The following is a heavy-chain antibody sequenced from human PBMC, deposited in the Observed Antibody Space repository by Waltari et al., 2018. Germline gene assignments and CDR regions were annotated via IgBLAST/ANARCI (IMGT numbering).Heavy chain of an antibody. CDR3: AKDQFPTAMVQTFDY. J-gene: IGHJ4*02. V-gene: IGHV3-23*01. Sequence: EVQLLESGGGLVQPGGSLRLSCAASGFTFSSYAMSWVSQDPGKGLEGVSAISGSGGSTYYADSVKGRFTISRDNSKNTLYLQMNSLRAEDTAVYYCAKDQFPTAMVQTFDYWGQGTLVTVSS. CDR2: ISGSGGST. CDR1: GFTFSSYA. D-gene: IGHD2-21*02.